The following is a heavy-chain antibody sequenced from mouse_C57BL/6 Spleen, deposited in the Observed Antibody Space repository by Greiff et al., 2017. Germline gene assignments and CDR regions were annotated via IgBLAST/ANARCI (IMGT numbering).Heavy chain of an antibody. Sequence: QVQLQQPGAELVKPGASVKMSCKASGYTFTSYWITWVKQRPGQGLEWIGDIYPGSGSTNYNEKFKSKATLTVDTSSSTDYMQLSSLTSEDSAVHYCARGPYYYGSSYYAMDYWGQGTSGTVSS. V-gene: IGHV1-55*01. CDR2: IYPGSGST. CDR1: GYTFTSYW. CDR3: ARGPYYYGSSYYAMDY. J-gene: IGHJ4*01. D-gene: IGHD1-1*01.